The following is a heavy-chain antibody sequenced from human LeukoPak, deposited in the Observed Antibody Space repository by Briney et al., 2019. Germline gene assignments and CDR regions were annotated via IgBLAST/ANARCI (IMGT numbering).Heavy chain of an antibody. V-gene: IGHV3-9*03. CDR2: ISWNSGSI. Sequence: GGSLRLSCAASGFTFGDCAMHWVRQAPGKGLEWVSGISWNSGSIGYADSVKGRFTISRDNAKNSLYLQMNSLRAEDMALYYCAKDTDSSGYYMDVWGKGTTVTVSS. D-gene: IGHD6-19*01. J-gene: IGHJ6*03. CDR1: GFTFGDCA. CDR3: AKDTDSSGYYMDV.